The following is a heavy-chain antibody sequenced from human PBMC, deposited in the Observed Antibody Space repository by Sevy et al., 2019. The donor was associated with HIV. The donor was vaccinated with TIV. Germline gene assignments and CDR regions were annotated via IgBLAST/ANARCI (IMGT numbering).Heavy chain of an antibody. D-gene: IGHD3-10*01. CDR3: ARSLGNYYGSGTYQEDWFDP. CDR2: ISSSSSYI. V-gene: IGHV3-21*01. CDR1: GLTFSIYT. J-gene: IGHJ5*02. Sequence: GGSLRLSCAASGLTFSIYTMNWVRQAPGKGLEWVSSISSSSSYIYYTDSVKGRFSISRDNAKNALFLQMNSLRAEDTAVYYCARSLGNYYGSGTYQEDWFDPWGQGTLVTVSS.